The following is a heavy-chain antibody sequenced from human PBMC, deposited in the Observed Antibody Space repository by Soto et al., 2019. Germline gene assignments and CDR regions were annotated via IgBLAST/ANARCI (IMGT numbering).Heavy chain of an antibody. D-gene: IGHD6-19*01. CDR3: ARGRGSSGLAEYFQH. CDR2: IYSSGST. Sequence: QVQLQVSGPGLVKPSQTLSLTCTVSGGSISSGGYYWSWIRQHPGKGLEWIGYIYSSGSTYYNPSLKSRVTISVDTSKSQFSLKLSSVTAADTAVYYCARGRGSSGLAEYFQHWGQGTLVTVSS. J-gene: IGHJ1*01. CDR1: GGSISSGGYY. V-gene: IGHV4-31*03.